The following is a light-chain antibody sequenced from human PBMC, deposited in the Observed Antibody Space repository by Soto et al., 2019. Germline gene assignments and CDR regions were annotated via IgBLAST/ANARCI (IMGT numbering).Light chain of an antibody. V-gene: IGKV1-9*01. CDR1: QDISDD. Sequence: DIQLTQSPSFLSASLGDRVTITCGASQDISDDLAWYQQRPGKAPKLLIYAASTLQSGVPSRFSGSGSGTEFTLTISSLQPEDFATYSCQQLNSYPLTFGGGTKV. CDR2: AAS. CDR3: QQLNSYPLT. J-gene: IGKJ4*01.